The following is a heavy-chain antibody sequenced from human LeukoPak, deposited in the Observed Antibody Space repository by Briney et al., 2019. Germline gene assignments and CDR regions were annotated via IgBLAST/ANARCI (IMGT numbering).Heavy chain of an antibody. CDR2: IIPIFGTA. J-gene: IGHJ6*02. D-gene: IGHD3-3*01. CDR3: ARAPSSYYDFWSGYAISWASDYYYYYGMDV. CDR1: GGTFSSYA. Sequence: ASVKVPCKASGGTFSSYAISWVRQAPGQGLEWMGGIIPIFGTANYAQKFQGRVTITADESTSTAYMELSSLRSEDTAVYYCARAPSSYYDFWSGYAISWASDYYYYYGMDVWGQGTTVTVSS. V-gene: IGHV1-69*13.